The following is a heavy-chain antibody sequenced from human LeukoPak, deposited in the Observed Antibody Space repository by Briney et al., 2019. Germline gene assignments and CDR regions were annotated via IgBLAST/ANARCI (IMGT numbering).Heavy chain of an antibody. CDR1: GFTFSSYW. J-gene: IGHJ4*02. V-gene: IGHV3-7*04. CDR3: ARISYYALDY. Sequence: GGSLRLSCEVSGFTFSSYWMSWVRQAPGKGLEWVANIKEDGSAKYYVDSLKGRFTISRDNAKTSLYLLMNSLRAEDTAVYHCARISYYALDYWGQGTLVTVSS. CDR2: IKEDGSAK. D-gene: IGHD3-10*01.